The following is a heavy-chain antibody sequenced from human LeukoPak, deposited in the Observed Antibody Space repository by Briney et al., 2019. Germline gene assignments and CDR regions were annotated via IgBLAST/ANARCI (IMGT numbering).Heavy chain of an antibody. V-gene: IGHV3-11*01. Sequence: PGGSLRLSCTASGFTSGDYAMSWFRKAPGKGLEWISYISSSGSTIHYADSVKGRFTMSRDNAKSSLYLQMNSLRAEDTAIYYCARRRDYFDYWGQGTLVTVSS. J-gene: IGHJ4*02. CDR3: ARRRDYFDY. CDR2: ISSSGSTI. CDR1: GFTSGDYA.